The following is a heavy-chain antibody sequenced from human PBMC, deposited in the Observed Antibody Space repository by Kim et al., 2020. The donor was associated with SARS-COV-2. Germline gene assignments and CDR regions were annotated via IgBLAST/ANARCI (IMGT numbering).Heavy chain of an antibody. Sequence: GGSLRLSCAASGFTFSSYSMNWVRQAPGKGLEWVSSISSSSSYIYYADSVKGRFTISRDNAKNSLYLQMNSLRAEDTAVYYCARGPRGYYTCGAFDIWGQGTMVTVSS. CDR3: ARGPRGYYTCGAFDI. CDR2: ISSSSSYI. D-gene: IGHD3-3*01. V-gene: IGHV3-21*01. J-gene: IGHJ3*02. CDR1: GFTFSSYS.